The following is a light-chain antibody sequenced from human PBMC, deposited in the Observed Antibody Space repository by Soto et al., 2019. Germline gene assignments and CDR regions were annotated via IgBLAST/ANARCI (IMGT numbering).Light chain of an antibody. CDR2: QVT. CDR1: TRDIAGYNY. J-gene: IGLJ1*01. V-gene: IGLV2-14*01. CDR3: TSFSSYTSLYV. Sequence: QSVLTQPASVSGSLGQSITISCTGTTRDIAGYNYISWYQQLPGKAPKLMIYQVTIRPSGISNRFSGSKSGNTASLTISGLQAEDEADYYCTSFSSYTSLYVFGTGTKLTV.